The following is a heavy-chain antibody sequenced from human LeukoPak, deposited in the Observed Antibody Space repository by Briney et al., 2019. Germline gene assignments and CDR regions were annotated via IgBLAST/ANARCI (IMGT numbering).Heavy chain of an antibody. CDR2: IWYDGSNK. CDR1: GFTFSHYG. Sequence: PGGSLRLSCAASGFTFSHYGMHWVRQAPGKGLEWVAIIWYDGSNKYYADSVKGRFTISRDNSKNTLYLQMNRLIAKDTAVYYCAKDRDVYWGQGTLVTVSS. V-gene: IGHV3-33*06. CDR3: AKDRDVY. J-gene: IGHJ4*02.